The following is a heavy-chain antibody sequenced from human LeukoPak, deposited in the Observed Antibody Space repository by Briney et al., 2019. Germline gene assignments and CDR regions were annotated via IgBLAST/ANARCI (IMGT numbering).Heavy chain of an antibody. V-gene: IGHV1-69*13. D-gene: IGHD3-10*01. CDR1: GGTFSSYA. CDR2: IIPIFGTA. J-gene: IGHJ4*02. Sequence: GASVKVSCKASGGTFSSYAISWVRQAPGQGLEWMGGIIPIFGTANYAQKFQGRVTITADESTSTAYMELSSLRSEDTAVYYCARGLTSYGSGSYPIDYWGQGTLVTVSS. CDR3: ARGLTSYGSGSYPIDY.